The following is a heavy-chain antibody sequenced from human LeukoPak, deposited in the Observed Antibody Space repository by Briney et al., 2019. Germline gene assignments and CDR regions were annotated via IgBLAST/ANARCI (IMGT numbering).Heavy chain of an antibody. D-gene: IGHD2-15*01. Sequence: SETPSLTCNVSGGSISNYYWSWIRQPPGKGLEWIGYMYHTGHTMYDSSLKSRVTMSLDTSNNHFSLRLSSVTAADTAVYYCARHPFATPFDYWGPGTVVTVSS. CDR2: MYHTGHT. CDR3: ARHPFATPFDY. J-gene: IGHJ4*02. CDR1: GGSISNYY. V-gene: IGHV4-59*08.